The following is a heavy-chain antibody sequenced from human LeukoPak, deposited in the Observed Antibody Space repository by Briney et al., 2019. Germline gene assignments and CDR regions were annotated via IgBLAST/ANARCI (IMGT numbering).Heavy chain of an antibody. CDR1: GGTFSSYA. CDR3: ARGYCSSPSCYSPIGAFDI. J-gene: IGHJ3*02. V-gene: IGHV1-69*05. D-gene: IGHD2-2*02. Sequence: GSSVKVSCKASGGTFSSYAISWVRQAPGQGLEWMGGIIPIFGTANYAQKFQGRVTITTDESTSTAYMELSSLRSEDTAVYYCARGYCSSPSCYSPIGAFDIWGQGTMVTVSS. CDR2: IIPIFGTA.